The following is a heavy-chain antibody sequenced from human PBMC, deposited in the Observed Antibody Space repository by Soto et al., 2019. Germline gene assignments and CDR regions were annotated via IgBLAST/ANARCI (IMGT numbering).Heavy chain of an antibody. CDR2: ILFDGSNK. Sequence: QVQLVESGGGVVQPGRSLRLSCAASGFTFSSYGMHWVRQAPGKGLEWVAVILFDGSNKYYEDSVKGRFTISRDNSKNTLFLQMNSLRAEDTAVYYCAKSSLSTSIYYGMDVWGQGTTVTVSS. D-gene: IGHD2-2*01. CDR3: AKSSLSTSIYYGMDV. V-gene: IGHV3-30*18. CDR1: GFTFSSYG. J-gene: IGHJ6*02.